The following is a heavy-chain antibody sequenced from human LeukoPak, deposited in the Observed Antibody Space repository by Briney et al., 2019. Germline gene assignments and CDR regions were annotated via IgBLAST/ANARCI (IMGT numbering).Heavy chain of an antibody. CDR2: ISYDGSNK. J-gene: IGHJ4*02. D-gene: IGHD2-8*01. V-gene: IGHV3-30-3*01. CDR1: GFTFSSYA. CDR3: ARDGEAYCTNGVCPLGGLDY. Sequence: GRSLRLSCAASGFTFSSYAVHWVRQAPGKGLEWVAVISYDGSNKYYADSVKGRFTISRDNSKNTLYLQMNSPRAEDTAVYYCARDGEAYCTNGVCPLGGLDYWGQGTLVTVSS.